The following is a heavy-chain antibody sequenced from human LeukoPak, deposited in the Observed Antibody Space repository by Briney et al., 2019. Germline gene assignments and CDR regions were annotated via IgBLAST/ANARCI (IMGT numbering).Heavy chain of an antibody. D-gene: IGHD1-7*01. V-gene: IGHV3-11*01. J-gene: IGHJ6*02. CDR2: ISSSGSTI. CDR1: GFTSSDYY. Sequence: GGSLRLSCAASGFTSSDYYMSWIRQAPGKGLEWVSYISSSGSTIYYADSVKGRFTISRDNAKNSLYLQMNSLRAEDTAVYYCARDNWNYVGYYYYGMDVWGQGTTVTVSS. CDR3: ARDNWNYVGYYYYGMDV.